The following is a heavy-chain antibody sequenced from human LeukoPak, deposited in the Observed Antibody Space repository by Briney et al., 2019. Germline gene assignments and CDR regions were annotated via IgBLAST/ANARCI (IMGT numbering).Heavy chain of an antibody. CDR1: VGSFSGYY. CDR3: ARERQDY. J-gene: IGHJ4*02. Sequence: SETQSLTCAVYVGSFSGYYWSWIRQPPGKGLEWIGEINHSGSTNYNPSLKSRVTISVDTSKNQFSLKLSSVTAADTAVYYCARERQDYWGQGTLVTVSS. CDR2: INHSGST. V-gene: IGHV4-34*01.